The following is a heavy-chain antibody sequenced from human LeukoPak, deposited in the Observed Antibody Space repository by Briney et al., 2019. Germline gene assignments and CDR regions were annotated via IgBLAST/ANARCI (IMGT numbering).Heavy chain of an antibody. CDR1: GGSINFGAYS. D-gene: IGHD3-10*01. J-gene: IGHJ5*02. V-gene: IGHV4-30-2*01. CDR2: IYHTGNT. Sequence: SQTLSLTCTVSGGSINFGAYSWNWIRRPPGKGLEWIGYIYHTGNTYYNPSLKSRVTISADRSKNQFSLRLTSVTAADTAVYYCARGFFDRGNPGSWFDPWGQGTLVTVSS. CDR3: ARGFFDRGNPGSWFDP.